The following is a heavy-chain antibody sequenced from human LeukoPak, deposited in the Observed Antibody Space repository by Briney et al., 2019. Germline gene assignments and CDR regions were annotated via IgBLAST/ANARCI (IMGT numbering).Heavy chain of an antibody. CDR2: INHSGST. Sequence: SETLSLTCAVYGGSFSGYYWSWIRQPPGKGLEWIGEINHSGSTNYNPSLKSRVAISVDTSKNQFSLKLSSVTAADTAVYYCARKRGYCSSTSCYKPGIAAAGTRGRWFDPWGQGTLVTVSS. V-gene: IGHV4-34*01. J-gene: IGHJ5*02. CDR3: ARKRGYCSSTSCYKPGIAAAGTRGRWFDP. CDR1: GGSFSGYY. D-gene: IGHD2-2*02.